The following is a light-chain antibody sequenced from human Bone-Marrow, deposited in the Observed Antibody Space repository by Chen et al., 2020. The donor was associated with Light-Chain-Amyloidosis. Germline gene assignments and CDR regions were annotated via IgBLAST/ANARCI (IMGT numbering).Light chain of an antibody. CDR3: QSADSSGTYVI. Sequence: SYDLTQPPSVSVSPGQTARITCSGDALPNQYTFWYQRKPGQAPEVVIYKDSERPSGIPERFSGSSSGTTGTLTISGVQAEDEADYYCQSADSSGTYVIFGGGTKLTVL. CDR1: ALPNQY. CDR2: KDS. J-gene: IGLJ2*01. V-gene: IGLV3-25*03.